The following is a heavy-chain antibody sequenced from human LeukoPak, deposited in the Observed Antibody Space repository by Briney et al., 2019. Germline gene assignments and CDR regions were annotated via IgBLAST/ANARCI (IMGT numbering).Heavy chain of an antibody. D-gene: IGHD2-2*01. V-gene: IGHV3-7*01. CDR3: ASSLIPYSSTSHDAFDI. CDR2: IKQDGSEK. Sequence: PGRSLRLSCATSGFTFTQYGFHWVRQAPGKGLEWVANIKQDGSEKYYVDSVKGRFTISRDKAKNSLYLQMNSLRAEDTAVYYCASSLIPYSSTSHDAFDIWGQGTMVTVSS. J-gene: IGHJ3*02. CDR1: GFTFTQYG.